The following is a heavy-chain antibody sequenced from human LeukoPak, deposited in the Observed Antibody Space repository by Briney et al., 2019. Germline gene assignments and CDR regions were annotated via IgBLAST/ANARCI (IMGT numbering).Heavy chain of an antibody. CDR3: AREGYSSGWYWMEVNWFDP. Sequence: KTSQTLSLTCAISGDSVSSNSAAWNWIRQSPSRGLEWLGRTYYRSKWYNDYAVSVKSRITINPDTSKNQFSLQLNSVTPEDTAVYYCAREGYSSGWYWMEVNWFDPWGQGTLVTVSS. D-gene: IGHD6-19*01. CDR1: GDSVSSNSAA. J-gene: IGHJ5*02. V-gene: IGHV6-1*01. CDR2: TYYRSKWYN.